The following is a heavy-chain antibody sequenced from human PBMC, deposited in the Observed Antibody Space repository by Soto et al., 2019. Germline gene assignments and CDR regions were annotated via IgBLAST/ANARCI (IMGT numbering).Heavy chain of an antibody. J-gene: IGHJ6*02. CDR2: IIPIFGTA. Sequence: SVKVSCKASGGTFSSYAISWVRQAPGQGLEWMGGIIPIFGTANYAQKFQGRVTITADKSTSTAYMELSSLRSEDTAVYYRARDSSYYYYDSSGPWYYYGMDVWGQGTTVTVSS. CDR3: ARDSSYYYYDSSGPWYYYGMDV. CDR1: GGTFSSYA. D-gene: IGHD3-22*01. V-gene: IGHV1-69*06.